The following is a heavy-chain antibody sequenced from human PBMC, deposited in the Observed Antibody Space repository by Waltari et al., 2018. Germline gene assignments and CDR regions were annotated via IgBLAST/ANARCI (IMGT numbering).Heavy chain of an antibody. J-gene: IGHJ4*02. V-gene: IGHV4-39*07. Sequence: QLQLQESGPGLVKPSETLSLTCTVSGGSISSSSYYWGWIRQPPGKGLGWMGSIYYSGSTYNKRCSKSGVSISVERAKNEFARKVSYVTAAETAVYYCARRHGGIEGYYFDYWGQGTLVTVSS. CDR1: GGSISSSSYY. CDR2: IYYSGST. D-gene: IGHD2-15*01. CDR3: ARRHGGIEGYYFDY.